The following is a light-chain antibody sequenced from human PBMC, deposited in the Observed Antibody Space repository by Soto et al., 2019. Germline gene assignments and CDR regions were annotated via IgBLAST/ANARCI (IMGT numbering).Light chain of an antibody. V-gene: IGKV3-11*01. CDR3: QQRSNWPPGLT. CDR2: DAS. CDR1: QSVSSY. J-gene: IGKJ4*01. Sequence: EIVLTQSPATLSLSPGERATLSCRASQSVSSYLAWYQQKPGQAPRLLIYDASNRATGIPARFSGSGSGTDFTLTISSLEPDDFAVYYGQQRSNWPPGLTFGGGTKVEIK.